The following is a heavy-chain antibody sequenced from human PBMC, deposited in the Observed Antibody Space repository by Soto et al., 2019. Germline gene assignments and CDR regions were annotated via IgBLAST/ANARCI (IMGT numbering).Heavy chain of an antibody. CDR2: ISTSFGTP. J-gene: IGHJ4*02. D-gene: IGHD3-10*01. Sequence: QVQLVQSGAEVKKPGSSVKVSCKASGGIFSTYAISWLRQAPGQGLEWMGGISTSFGTPNYAPRFQGRVTITEDESTTTSYMELSRLKSEDTAVYYCARDRDDYGSGNYYNRIDFWGQGTLVTVSS. CDR1: GGIFSTYA. CDR3: ARDRDDYGSGNYYNRIDF. V-gene: IGHV1-69*01.